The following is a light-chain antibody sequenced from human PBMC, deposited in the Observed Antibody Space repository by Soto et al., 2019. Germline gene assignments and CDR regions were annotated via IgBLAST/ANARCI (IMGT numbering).Light chain of an antibody. V-gene: IGKV1D-12*01. CDR3: QQANSFPPT. CDR1: QGISSW. J-gene: IGKJ2*01. CDR2: AAS. Sequence: DIQMTQSPSSVSASVGDRVTITCRASQGISSWLVWYQQKPGKAPKLLIYAASSLQSGVPSRFSGSGSGTDCTLTISSLQPEDFATYYCQQANSFPPTFGQGTKLEIK.